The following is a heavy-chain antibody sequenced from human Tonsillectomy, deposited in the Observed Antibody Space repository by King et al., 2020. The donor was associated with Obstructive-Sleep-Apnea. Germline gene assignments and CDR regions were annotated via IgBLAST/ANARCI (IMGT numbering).Heavy chain of an antibody. CDR3: ASREGYTMVPFDY. CDR2: INPILGIE. CDR1: GGSLYSYT. D-gene: IGHD3-10*01. J-gene: IGHJ4*02. Sequence: QLVQSGAEVKKPGSSVNVSCKASGGSLYSYTVSWIRQAPGQGLEWGGGINPILGIENYAKKFQGRVRITADKSTTTAYVQLSSLTSEATAVYYCASREGYTMVPFDYWGQGTLVTVSS. V-gene: IGHV1-69*10.